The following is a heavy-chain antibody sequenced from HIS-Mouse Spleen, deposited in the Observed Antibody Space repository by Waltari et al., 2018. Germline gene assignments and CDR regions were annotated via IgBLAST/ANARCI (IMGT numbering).Heavy chain of an antibody. CDR1: GYTFTGYY. CDR3: ARDCRGLAFDI. Sequence: QVQLVQSGAEVKKPGASVKVSCKASGYTFTGYYMHWVRQAPGQGLGWMGGINPNSGVTNYAQKFQGRVTMTRDTSISTAYMELSRLRSDDTAVYYCARDCRGLAFDIWGQGTMVTVSS. CDR2: INPNSGVT. V-gene: IGHV1-2*02. J-gene: IGHJ3*02. D-gene: IGHD3-10*01.